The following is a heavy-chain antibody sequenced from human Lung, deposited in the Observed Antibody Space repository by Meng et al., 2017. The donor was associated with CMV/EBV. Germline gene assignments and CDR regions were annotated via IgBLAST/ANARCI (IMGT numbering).Heavy chain of an antibody. J-gene: IGHJ4*02. CDR1: GCSISSYY. CDR3: ARERGYCGTTSCSYYFDY. D-gene: IGHD2-2*01. Sequence: SXTLSPXCPVSGCSISSYYWSWIRQPAGKGLEWIGRIYTSGSTNYNPSLKSRVTLSVDTSKNQFSLKLSSVTAADTAVYFCARERGYCGTTSCSYYFDYWXQGTLVTVSS. CDR2: IYTSGST. V-gene: IGHV4-4*07.